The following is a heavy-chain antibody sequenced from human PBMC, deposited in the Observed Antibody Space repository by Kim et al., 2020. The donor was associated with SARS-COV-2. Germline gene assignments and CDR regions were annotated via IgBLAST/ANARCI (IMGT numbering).Heavy chain of an antibody. CDR2: IYPGDSDT. D-gene: IGHD5-12*01. V-gene: IGHV5-51*01. CDR3: ARHTRVAWGYFDL. J-gene: IGHJ2*01. CDR1: GYSFTSYW. Sequence: GESLKISCKGSGYSFTSYWIGWVRQMPGKGLEWMGIIYPGDSDTRYSPSFQGQVTISADKSISTAYLQWRSLKASDTAMYYCARHTRVAWGYFDLWGRGTLVTVSS.